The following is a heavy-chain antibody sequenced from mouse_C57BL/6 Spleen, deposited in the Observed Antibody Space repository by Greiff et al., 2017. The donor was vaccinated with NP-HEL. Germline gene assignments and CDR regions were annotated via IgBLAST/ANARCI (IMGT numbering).Heavy chain of an antibody. V-gene: IGHV1-26*01. CDR2: INPNNGGT. J-gene: IGHJ1*03. Sequence: EVKLQQSGPELVKPGASVKISCKASGYTFTDYYMNWVKQSHGKSLEWIGDINPNNGGTSYNQKFKGKATLTVDKSSSTAYMELRSLTSEDSAVYYCARGGVDWYFDVWGTGTTVTVSS. CDR1: GYTFTDYY. CDR3: ARGGVDWYFDV.